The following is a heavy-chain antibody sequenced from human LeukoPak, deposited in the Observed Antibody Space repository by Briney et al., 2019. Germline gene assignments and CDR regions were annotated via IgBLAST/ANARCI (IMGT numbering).Heavy chain of an antibody. V-gene: IGHV3-21*04. CDR2: ISSSSSYI. J-gene: IGHJ5*02. CDR3: AKDRWGTGTMGFNWFDP. D-gene: IGHD1-7*01. CDR1: GFTFSSYS. Sequence: PGGSLRLSCAASGFTFSSYSMNWVRQAPGKGLEWVSSISSSSSYIYYADSVRGRFTISRDNSKNTLYLQMNSLRAEDTAVYYCAKDRWGTGTMGFNWFDPWGQGTLVTVSS.